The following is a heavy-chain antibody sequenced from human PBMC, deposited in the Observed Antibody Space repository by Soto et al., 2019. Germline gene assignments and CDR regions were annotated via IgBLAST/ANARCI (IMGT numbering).Heavy chain of an antibody. V-gene: IGHV1-2*04. CDR3: ARGVDYYGSGSIDYMDV. D-gene: IGHD3-10*01. J-gene: IGHJ6*03. CDR1: GYTFTGYY. CDR2: INPNSGGT. Sequence: ASVKVSCKASGYTFTGYYMHWVRQAPGQGLEWMGWINPNSGGTNYAQKFQGWVTMTRDTSISTAYMELSRLRSDDTAVYYCARGVDYYGSGSIDYMDVWGKGTTVTVSS.